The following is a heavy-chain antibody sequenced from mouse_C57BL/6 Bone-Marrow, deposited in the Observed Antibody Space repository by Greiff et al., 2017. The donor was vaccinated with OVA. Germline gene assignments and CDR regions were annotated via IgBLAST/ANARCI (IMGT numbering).Heavy chain of an antibody. Sequence: EVHLVESGGGLVKPGGSLKLSCAASGFTFSSYAMSWVRQTPEKRLEWVATISDGGSYTYYPDNVKGRFTISRDNAKNNLYLQMSHLKPEDTAMYYCASPYYFSYYAMDYWGQGTSVTVSS. V-gene: IGHV5-4*01. CDR2: ISDGGSYT. J-gene: IGHJ4*01. CDR3: ASPYYFSYYAMDY. D-gene: IGHD1-1*01. CDR1: GFTFSSYA.